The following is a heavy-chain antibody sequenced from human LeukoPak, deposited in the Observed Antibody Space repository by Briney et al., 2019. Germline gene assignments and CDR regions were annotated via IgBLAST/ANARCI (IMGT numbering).Heavy chain of an antibody. Sequence: GGSLRLSCAASGFTFSTYSMNWVRQAPGKGPEWVSYISSSSSTIYYADSVKGRFTISRDNAKNSLYLQMNSLRAEDTAVYYCARGSTYYDSSGQVPFDYWGQGTLVTVSS. V-gene: IGHV3-48*01. CDR3: ARGSTYYDSSGQVPFDY. CDR1: GFTFSTYS. D-gene: IGHD3-22*01. CDR2: ISSSSSTI. J-gene: IGHJ4*02.